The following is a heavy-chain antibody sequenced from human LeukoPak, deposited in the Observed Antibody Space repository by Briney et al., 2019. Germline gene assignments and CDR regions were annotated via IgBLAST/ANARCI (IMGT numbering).Heavy chain of an antibody. D-gene: IGHD5-24*01. V-gene: IGHV3-23*01. CDR3: AKKRDAFDI. CDR1: GFTFSSYA. Sequence: GSLRLSCVASGFTFSSYAMGWVRQAPGKRPEWVSSLTDSGGTTYYVDSVKGQFTISRDNSKNTLYLHMNSLRAEDTAMYYCAKKRDAFDIWGQGTVVAVSS. J-gene: IGHJ3*02. CDR2: LTDSGGTT.